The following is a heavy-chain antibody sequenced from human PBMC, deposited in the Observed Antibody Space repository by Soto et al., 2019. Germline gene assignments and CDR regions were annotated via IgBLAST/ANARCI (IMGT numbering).Heavy chain of an antibody. Sequence: WGSLRLSCAASGFTFSSHAMSWVRQAPGKGLEWVSSISGSGGSTYYADSVKGRFTISRDNSKNTLYLQMNSLRAEDTAVYYCAKDSTLNRDDYNWGKGYYFDYWGQGTLVTVSS. J-gene: IGHJ4*02. CDR1: GFTFSSHA. CDR3: AKDSTLNRDDYNWGKGYYFDY. D-gene: IGHD4-4*01. V-gene: IGHV3-23*01. CDR2: ISGSGGST.